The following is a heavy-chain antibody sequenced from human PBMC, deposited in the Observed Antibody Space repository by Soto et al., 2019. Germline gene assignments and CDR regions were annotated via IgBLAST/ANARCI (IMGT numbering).Heavy chain of an antibody. CDR3: ARSGGYCSGGSCYSLDY. V-gene: IGHV3-48*02. CDR2: ISSSSITI. CDR1: GFTLSSYS. D-gene: IGHD2-15*01. Sequence: EVQLVESGGGLVQPVGSLRLSCAASGFTLSSYSMKWVRQAPGKGLEWVSYISSSSITIYYADSVKGRFTISRDNAKNSLFLQMNSLRDEDTAVYYCARSGGYCSGGSCYSLDYWGQGTLVTVSS. J-gene: IGHJ4*02.